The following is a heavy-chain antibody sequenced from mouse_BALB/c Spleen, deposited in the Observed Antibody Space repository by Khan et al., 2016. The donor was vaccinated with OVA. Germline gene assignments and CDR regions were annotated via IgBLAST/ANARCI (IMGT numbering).Heavy chain of an antibody. CDR3: ARGRAY. CDR2: LTYSGST. CDR1: GYSITSDYA. D-gene: IGHD3-3*01. Sequence: EVQLQESGPGLVKPSQSLSLTCTVSGYSITSDYAWNWIRQFPGNKLEWMGYLTYSGSTSYTPSLKSQISITRDTSNNQFFLQWNSATTGDTATDYCARGRAYWGQGTLVTVSA. V-gene: IGHV3-2*02. J-gene: IGHJ3*01.